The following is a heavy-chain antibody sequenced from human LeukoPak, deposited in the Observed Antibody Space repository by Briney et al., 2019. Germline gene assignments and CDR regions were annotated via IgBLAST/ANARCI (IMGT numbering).Heavy chain of an antibody. D-gene: IGHD3-10*01. CDR3: VKDRAGTYTLDY. CDR2: ISDDGSRQ. Sequence: GGSLRLSCAATGFTFSNYAIHWGRQAPGKGLEWVAFISDDGSRQHYADSVKGRFTISRDNSKNTLNLQMNSLRAEDTAVYYCVKDRAGTYTLDYWGQGTLVTVSS. J-gene: IGHJ4*02. V-gene: IGHV3-30-3*01. CDR1: GFTFSNYA.